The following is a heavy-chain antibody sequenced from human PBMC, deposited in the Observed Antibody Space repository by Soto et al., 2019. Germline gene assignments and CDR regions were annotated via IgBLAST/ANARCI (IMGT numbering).Heavy chain of an antibody. CDR3: ATTGHYYDSSGYYWTVEYFQH. V-gene: IGHV3-23*01. CDR1: GFTFSRYA. Sequence: GGSLRLSCAASGFTFSRYAMSWVRQAPGKGLEWVSAISGSGGSTYYADSVKGRFTISRDNSKNTLYLQMNSLRAEDTAVYYCATTGHYYDSSGYYWTVEYFQHWGQGTLVTVSS. J-gene: IGHJ1*01. D-gene: IGHD3-22*01. CDR2: ISGSGGST.